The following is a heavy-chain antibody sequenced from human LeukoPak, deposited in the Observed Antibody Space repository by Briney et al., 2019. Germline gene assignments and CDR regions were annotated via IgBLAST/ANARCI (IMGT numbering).Heavy chain of an antibody. D-gene: IGHD3-3*01. V-gene: IGHV3-30*03. Sequence: GGSLRLSCAASGFTFSSYDMHWVRQAPGKGLEWVAVISYDGSNKYYADSVKGRFTISRDNAKNSLYLQMNSLRVDDTAVYYYARAHRAWSYWGQGTLVTVSS. CDR1: GFTFSSYD. CDR2: ISYDGSNK. J-gene: IGHJ4*02. CDR3: ARAHRAWSY.